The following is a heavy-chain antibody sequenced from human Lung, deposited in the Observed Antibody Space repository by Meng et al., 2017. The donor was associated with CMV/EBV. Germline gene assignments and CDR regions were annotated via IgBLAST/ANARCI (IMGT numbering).Heavy chain of an antibody. V-gene: IGHV4-4*03. CDR3: ASFPPPGKQWLVTDY. CDR2: IYHSGST. J-gene: IGHJ4*02. CDR1: GCSISSGNW. Sequence: QLALHSRGPGLWRPPGHLSLTCAVPGCSISSGNWWSWVRQPPGKGLEWIGEIYHSGSTNYNPSLKSRVTISVDKSKNQFSLKLSSVTAADTAVYYCASFPPPGKQWLVTDYWGQGTLVTVSS. D-gene: IGHD6-19*01.